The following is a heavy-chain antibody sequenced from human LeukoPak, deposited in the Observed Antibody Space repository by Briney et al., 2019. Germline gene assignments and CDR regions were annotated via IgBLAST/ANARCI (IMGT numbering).Heavy chain of an antibody. V-gene: IGHV1-69*06. Sequence: ASVKVSCKASGGTFSSYAISWVRQAPGQGLEWMGGIIPIFGTANYAQKFQGRVTITADKSTSTAYMELSSLRSEDTAVYYCARSSHLDRRYYMDVWGTGTTVTVSS. J-gene: IGHJ6*03. CDR3: ARSSHLDRRYYMDV. CDR1: GGTFSSYA. D-gene: IGHD3-22*01. CDR2: IIPIFGTA.